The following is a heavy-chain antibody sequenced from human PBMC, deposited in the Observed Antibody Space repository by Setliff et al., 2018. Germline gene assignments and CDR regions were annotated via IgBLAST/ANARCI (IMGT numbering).Heavy chain of an antibody. CDR3: ARVAAYSSSWYNYYYGMDV. J-gene: IGHJ6*02. V-gene: IGHV4-39*07. D-gene: IGHD6-13*01. CDR2: IYYSGST. Sequence: SETLSLTCTASGGSISSSSYYWGWVRQPPGKGLEWIGSIYYSGSTYYNPSLKSRVTISVDTSKNQFSLKLSSVTAADTAVYYCARVAAYSSSWYNYYYGMDVWGQGTTVTVSS. CDR1: GGSISSSSYY.